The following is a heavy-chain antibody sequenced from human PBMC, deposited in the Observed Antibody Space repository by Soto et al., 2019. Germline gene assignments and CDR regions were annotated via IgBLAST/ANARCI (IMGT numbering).Heavy chain of an antibody. CDR1: GFTFSRFG. CDR3: AKTIVPAAVRPIDY. V-gene: IGHV3-30*18. CDR2: ISHDGNIK. J-gene: IGHJ4*02. Sequence: QVQLVESGGGVVQPGTSLRLSCSVSGFTFSRFGMHWVRRAPGKGLEWVALISHDGNIKYYSDSVRGRFTISRDNSRTTLFLQMNSLGPEDTAIYFCAKTIVPAAVRPIDYWGLGTLVTVSS. D-gene: IGHD2-2*01.